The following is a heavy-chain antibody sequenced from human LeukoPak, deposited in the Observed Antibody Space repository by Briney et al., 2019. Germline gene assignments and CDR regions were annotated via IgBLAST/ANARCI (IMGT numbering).Heavy chain of an antibody. D-gene: IGHD3-10*02. J-gene: IGHJ6*04. Sequence: GGSLRLSCAVSGFTVSSNYMSWVRQAPGKGLEWVAVISYDGSNKYYADSVKGRFTISRDNSKNSLYLQMNSLRAEDTAVYYCAELGITMIGGVWGKGTTVTISS. CDR1: GFTVSSNY. CDR3: AELGITMIGGV. V-gene: IGHV3-30*18. CDR2: ISYDGSNK.